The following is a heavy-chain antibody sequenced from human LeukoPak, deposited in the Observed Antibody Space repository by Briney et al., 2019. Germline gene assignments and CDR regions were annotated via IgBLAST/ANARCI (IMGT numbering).Heavy chain of an antibody. D-gene: IGHD3-10*01. CDR2: IYYSGST. CDR3: ATMVREGRDY. Sequence: SETLSLTCTVSGGSISSSSYYWGWIRQPPGKGLEWIGSIYYSGSTYYNPSLKSRVTISVDTSKNQFSLKLSSVTAADTAVYYCATMVREGRDYWGQGTLVTVSS. J-gene: IGHJ4*02. CDR1: GGSISSSSYY. V-gene: IGHV4-39*07.